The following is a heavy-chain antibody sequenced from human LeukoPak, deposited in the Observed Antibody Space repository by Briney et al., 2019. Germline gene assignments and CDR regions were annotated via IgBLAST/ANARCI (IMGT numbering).Heavy chain of an antibody. CDR3: ASAITMVRGVIMTYFDY. CDR1: GGSFSGYY. D-gene: IGHD3-10*01. CDR2: INHSGST. Sequence: KASETLSLTCAVYGGSFSGYYWSWIRQPPGKGLEWIGEINHSGSTNYNPSLKSRVTISVDTSKNQFSLKLSSVTAADTAVYYCASAITMVRGVIMTYFDYWGQGTLVTVSS. V-gene: IGHV4-34*01. J-gene: IGHJ4*02.